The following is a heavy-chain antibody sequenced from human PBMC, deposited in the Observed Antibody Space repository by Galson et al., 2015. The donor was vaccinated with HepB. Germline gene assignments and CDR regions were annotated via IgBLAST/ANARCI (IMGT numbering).Heavy chain of an antibody. CDR1: GFTFSSYS. D-gene: IGHD6-19*01. J-gene: IGHJ6*02. Sequence: SLRLSCAASGFTFSSYSMNWVRQAPWKGLEWVSSISSSSSYIYYADSVKGRFTISRDNAKNSLYLQMNSLRAEDTAVYYCAREGSSGWYEALSMDVWGQGTAVTGSS. V-gene: IGHV3-21*01. CDR2: ISSSSSYI. CDR3: AREGSSGWYEALSMDV.